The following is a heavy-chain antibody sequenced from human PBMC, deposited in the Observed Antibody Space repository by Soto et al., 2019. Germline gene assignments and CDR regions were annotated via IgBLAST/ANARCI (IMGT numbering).Heavy chain of an antibody. CDR1: GFTFRNYG. J-gene: IGHJ6*02. D-gene: IGHD5-12*01. CDR3: VRAAGYSGNDYVYYYGMDV. Sequence: QVQLVESVGGVVQPGGSLRLSCAASGFTFRNYGMHWVRQAPGKGLEWVALVWYDGRNKDYVDSVKGRFTISRDNSKNTLYMQMNSLRDEDTAVYYCVRAAGYSGNDYVYYYGMDVWGQGTTVTVSS. V-gene: IGHV3-33*01. CDR2: VWYDGRNK.